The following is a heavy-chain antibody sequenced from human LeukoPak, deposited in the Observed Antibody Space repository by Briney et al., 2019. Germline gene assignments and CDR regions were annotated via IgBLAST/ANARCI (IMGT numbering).Heavy chain of an antibody. V-gene: IGHV4-39*07. D-gene: IGHD5-12*01. J-gene: IGHJ4*02. CDR2: IYYSGST. Sequence: PSETLSLTCTVSGGSISSSSYYWGWIRQPPGKGLEWIGSIYYSGSTYYNPSLKSRVTISVDTSKNQFSLRLSSVAAADTAVYYCARAVVYSGYDYRPDYFDYWGQGTLVTVSS. CDR1: GGSISSSSYY. CDR3: ARAVVYSGYDYRPDYFDY.